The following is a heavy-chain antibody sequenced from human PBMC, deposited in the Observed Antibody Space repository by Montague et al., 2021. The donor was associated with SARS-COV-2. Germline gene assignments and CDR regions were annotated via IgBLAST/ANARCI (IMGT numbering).Heavy chain of an antibody. CDR3: AVMTRMTTSFDI. D-gene: IGHD4-17*01. CDR1: GYTFTSYG. J-gene: IGHJ4*02. Sequence: SCKASGYTFTSYGLSWIRQPPGKGLEWIGYIYFSGTTSYNPSLKSRVTISVDTSKNQFSLRLRSVTAVDTAVYYCAVMTRMTTSFDIWGQGTPVSVSS. V-gene: IGHV4-59*03. CDR2: IYFSGTT.